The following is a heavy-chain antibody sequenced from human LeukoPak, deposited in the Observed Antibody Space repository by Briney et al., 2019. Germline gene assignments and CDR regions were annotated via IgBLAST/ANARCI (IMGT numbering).Heavy chain of an antibody. V-gene: IGHV3-48*03. CDR3: AELGITMIGGV. CDR2: ISSSGSTI. CDR1: GFTFSSYE. Sequence: GGSLRLSCVASGFTFSSYEMNWVRQAPGKGLEWVSYISSSGSTIYYADSVKGRFTISRANAKNSLYLQMNSLRAEDTAVYYCAELGITMIGGVWGKGTTVTISS. D-gene: IGHD3-10*02. J-gene: IGHJ6*04.